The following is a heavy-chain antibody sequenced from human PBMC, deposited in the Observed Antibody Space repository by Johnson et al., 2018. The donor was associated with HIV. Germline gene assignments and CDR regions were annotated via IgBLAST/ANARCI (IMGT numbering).Heavy chain of an antibody. CDR1: GFTFSNAW. V-gene: IGHV3-15*01. CDR3: TPWTYYGAFDI. D-gene: IGHD1-26*01. CDR2: IKSKTDGETT. Sequence: VQLVESLGGVVQPGTSLRLSCAASGFTFSNAWMSWVRQAPGKGLEWVGRIKSKTDGETTDYAAPVKGRFTISRDDSKKTLDLQMNSLKTVDTAVYYCTPWTYYGAFDIWGQGTMVTVSS. J-gene: IGHJ3*02.